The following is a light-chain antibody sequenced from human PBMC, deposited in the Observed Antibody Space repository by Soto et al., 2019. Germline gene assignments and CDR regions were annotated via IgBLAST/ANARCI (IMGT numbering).Light chain of an antibody. CDR1: SSNIGAGYD. V-gene: IGLV1-40*01. CDR2: GNN. J-gene: IGLJ2*01. CDR3: QSYDGSLSARRVV. Sequence: QSVLTQPPSVSGAPGQRVTISCTGSSSNIGAGYDVHWYQQLPGTAPKLLMYGNNNRPSGVPDRCSGSRSGTSASLASPGRQADEEADYYCQSYDGSLSARRVVFGVGTKLTIL.